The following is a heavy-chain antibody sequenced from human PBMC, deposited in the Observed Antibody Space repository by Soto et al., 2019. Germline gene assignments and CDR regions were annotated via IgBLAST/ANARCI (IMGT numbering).Heavy chain of an antibody. V-gene: IGHV3-23*01. CDR3: AREIGAPRGWFDS. CDR1: GFSFSTFA. CDR2: ISATGGLT. D-gene: IGHD1-26*01. J-gene: IGHJ5*01. Sequence: EVHLLESGGGLVQPGGSLRLSCAASGFSFSTFAMNWVRQAPGKGLEWVSGISATGGLTYYADSVKGRFTISRDNSKNVLDLQINSVSPDDTALYYCAREIGAPRGWFDSWGQGTLVTVSS.